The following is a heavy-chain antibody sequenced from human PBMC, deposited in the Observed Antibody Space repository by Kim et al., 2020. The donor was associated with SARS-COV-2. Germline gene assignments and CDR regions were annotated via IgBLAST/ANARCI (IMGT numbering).Heavy chain of an antibody. Sequence: GGSLRLSCAASGITFTSDWIHWFRQAPGKGLVWVSRLHTGGTTITYADSVKGRFTISRDSAKDTVYLQMNSLRAEDTAMYYCARSRFGGYSDYWGQGTLVTVSS. D-gene: IGHD6-13*01. J-gene: IGHJ4*02. CDR2: LHTGGTTI. CDR3: ARSRFGGYSDY. CDR1: GITFTSDW. V-gene: IGHV3-74*01.